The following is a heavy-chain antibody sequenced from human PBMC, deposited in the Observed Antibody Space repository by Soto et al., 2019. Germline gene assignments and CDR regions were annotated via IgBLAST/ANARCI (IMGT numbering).Heavy chain of an antibody. J-gene: IGHJ4*02. D-gene: IGHD3-3*01. CDR2: INHSGST. CDR3: VRFLEWSKGFDY. Sequence: SETLSLTCAVYGGSFSGYYWSWIRQPPGKGLEWIGEINHSGSTNYNPSLKSRITISVDTSKNQFSLKLSSVTAADTAVYYCVRFLEWSKGFDYWGQGTLVTVSS. V-gene: IGHV4-34*01. CDR1: GGSFSGYY.